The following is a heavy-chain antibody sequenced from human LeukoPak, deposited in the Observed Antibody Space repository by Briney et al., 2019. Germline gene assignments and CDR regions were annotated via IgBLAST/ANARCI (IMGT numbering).Heavy chain of an antibody. D-gene: IGHD3-10*01. V-gene: IGHV1-69*13. Sequence: SVKVSCKASEGTFSSYAISWVRQAPGQGLEWMGGIIPIFGTANYAQKFQGRVTITADESTSTAYMELSSLRSEDTAVYYCARHGESTKYYYYYYYMDVWGKGTTVTISS. CDR3: ARHGESTKYYYYYYYMDV. J-gene: IGHJ6*03. CDR2: IIPIFGTA. CDR1: EGTFSSYA.